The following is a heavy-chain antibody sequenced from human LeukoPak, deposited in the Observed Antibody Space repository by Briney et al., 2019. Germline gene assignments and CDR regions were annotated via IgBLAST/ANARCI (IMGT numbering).Heavy chain of an antibody. Sequence: VGSLRLSCAASVFTFSDYYMSWIRQAPGKGLEWVSYISSSCSTIYYADSVKGRFTISRDNGKKSLYMQMNSLRAEDTAVYYCARDTYYYDSSGYSDWFDPWGQGTLVTVSS. J-gene: IGHJ5*02. V-gene: IGHV3-11*04. D-gene: IGHD3-22*01. CDR2: ISSSCSTI. CDR3: ARDTYYYDSSGYSDWFDP. CDR1: VFTFSDYY.